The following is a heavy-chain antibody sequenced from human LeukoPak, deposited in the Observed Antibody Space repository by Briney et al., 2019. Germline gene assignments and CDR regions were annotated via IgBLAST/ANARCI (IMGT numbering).Heavy chain of an antibody. CDR3: ARVVVLRYFGGGWFDP. CDR1: GGSFSGYY. J-gene: IGHJ5*02. CDR2: INHSGST. Sequence: KTSETLSLTCAVYGGSFSGYYWSWIRQPPGKGLEWIGEINHSGSTNYNPSLKSRVTISVDTSKNQFSLKLSSVAAADTAVYYCARVVVLRYFGGGWFDPWGQGTLVTVSS. V-gene: IGHV4-34*01. D-gene: IGHD3-9*01.